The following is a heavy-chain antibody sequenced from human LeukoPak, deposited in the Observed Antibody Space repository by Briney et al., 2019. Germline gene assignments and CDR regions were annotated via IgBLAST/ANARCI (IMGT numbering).Heavy chain of an antibody. J-gene: IGHJ4*02. CDR1: GFTFSSYA. D-gene: IGHD4-17*01. V-gene: IGHV3-30-3*01. CDR2: ISYDGSNK. CDR3: ARLDYGRVGY. Sequence: PGGSLRLSCAASGFTFSSYAMHWVRQAPGKGLEWVAVISYDGSNKYYADSVKGRFTISRDNSKNTLYLQMNSLRAEDTAVYYCARLDYGRVGYWGQGTLVTVSS.